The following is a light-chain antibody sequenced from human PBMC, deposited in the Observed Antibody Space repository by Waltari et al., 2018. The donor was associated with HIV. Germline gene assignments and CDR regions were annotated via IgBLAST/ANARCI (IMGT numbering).Light chain of an antibody. CDR3: ASFTDDNTVI. V-gene: IGLV2-14*03. J-gene: IGLJ2*01. Sequence: AVTQPASVSGLPGQSTTISCTGDDSTFGLYTSVSWYQQHSGKPPRLILYDVDRRASGVSDRFSGSMSGNTASLTISGLRAEDEGHYYCASFTDDNTVIFGGGTEVTVL. CDR2: DVD. CDR1: DSTFGLYTS.